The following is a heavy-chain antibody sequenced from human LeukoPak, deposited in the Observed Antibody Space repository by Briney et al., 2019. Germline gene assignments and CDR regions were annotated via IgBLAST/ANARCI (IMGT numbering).Heavy chain of an antibody. D-gene: IGHD3-22*01. Sequence: GGSLRLSCAASGYTFSSYCIHCVRDAPEGGGVWVSRINSGGRSISYADSVKGRFPTSRDNAKNTLYLQMNSLRAEDTAVYYSAILPKTYYYDSSGYYHNFGYWGEGALGTVSS. J-gene: IGHJ4*02. CDR1: GYTFSSYC. CDR2: INSGGRSI. V-gene: IGHV3-74*01. CDR3: AILPKTYYYDSSGYYHNFGY.